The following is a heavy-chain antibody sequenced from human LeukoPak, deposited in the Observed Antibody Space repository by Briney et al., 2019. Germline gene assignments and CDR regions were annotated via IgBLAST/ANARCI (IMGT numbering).Heavy chain of an antibody. J-gene: IGHJ4*02. Sequence: GGSLRLSCAASGFTFSSYWMSWVRQAPGKGLEWVSAISGSGGSTYYADSVKGRFTISRDNSKNTLYLQMNSLRAEDTAVYYCAKGYDESYCGGDCYFDYWGQGTLVTVSS. D-gene: IGHD2-21*01. V-gene: IGHV3-23*01. CDR3: AKGYDESYCGGDCYFDY. CDR2: ISGSGGST. CDR1: GFTFSSYW.